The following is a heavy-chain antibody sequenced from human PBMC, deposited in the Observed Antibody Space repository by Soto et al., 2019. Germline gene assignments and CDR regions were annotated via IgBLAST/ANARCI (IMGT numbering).Heavy chain of an antibody. V-gene: IGHV3-53*02. CDR3: ARHYSAMGV. J-gene: IGHJ6*02. CDR1: GFTVSSDS. CDR2: IYSDNNT. Sequence: EVQLVETGGDLIQPGGSLRLSCAASGFTVSSDSMTWVRQAPGKGLEWISIIYSDNNTDYADSVKGLFSISRDTSKNILYLQMNSLRAEDTAEYYCARHYSAMGVWGQGTTVNVSS.